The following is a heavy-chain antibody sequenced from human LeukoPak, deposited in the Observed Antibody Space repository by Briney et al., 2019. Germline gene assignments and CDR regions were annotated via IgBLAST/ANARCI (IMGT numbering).Heavy chain of an antibody. Sequence: GGTLRLSCAASGFTLSSYSMNWVRQAPGKGLEWVSYISSSSSTIYYADSVKGRFTISRDNAKNSLYLQMNSLRDEDTAVYYCARDPYCGGDCYANYYYYGMDVWGQGTTVTVSS. CDR2: ISSSSSTI. V-gene: IGHV3-48*02. CDR3: ARDPYCGGDCYANYYYYGMDV. CDR1: GFTLSSYS. D-gene: IGHD2-21*02. J-gene: IGHJ6*02.